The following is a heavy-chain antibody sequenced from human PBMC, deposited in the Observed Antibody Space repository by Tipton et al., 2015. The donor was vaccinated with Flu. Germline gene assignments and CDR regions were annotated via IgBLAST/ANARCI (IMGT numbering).Heavy chain of an antibody. CDR1: GFIFNNAW. D-gene: IGHD6-19*01. Sequence: CAASGFIFNNAWMNWVRQAPGKGLEWVAIIKQDASEKLYVDSVEGRFTISRDNAKNSLSLQMDSLRGDDTAVYYCAGGSGWLITDWGQGTLVTVSS. CDR2: IKQDASEK. CDR3: AGGSGWLITD. V-gene: IGHV3-7*01. J-gene: IGHJ4*02.